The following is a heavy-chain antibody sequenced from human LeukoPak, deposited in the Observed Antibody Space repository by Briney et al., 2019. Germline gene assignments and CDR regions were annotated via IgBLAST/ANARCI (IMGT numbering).Heavy chain of an antibody. CDR2: ISTSSLYI. CDR1: GFIFSSYR. D-gene: IGHD4-23*01. V-gene: IGHV3-21*01. Sequence: GGSLRLSCAASGFIFSSYRMSWVRQAPGKGLDWVSSISTSSLYIYYADSVKGRFTISRDNAKNSLYLQMNSLRAEDTAVYYCASYYGGNRGFFDGWGQGTLVTVSS. J-gene: IGHJ4*02. CDR3: ASYYGGNRGFFDG.